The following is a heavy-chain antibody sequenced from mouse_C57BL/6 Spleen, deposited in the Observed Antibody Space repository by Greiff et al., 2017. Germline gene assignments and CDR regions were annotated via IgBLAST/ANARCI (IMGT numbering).Heavy chain of an antibody. CDR1: GYTFTSYG. CDR3: ARVPQLGGVAY. V-gene: IGHV1-81*01. D-gene: IGHD4-1*02. Sequence: QVHVKQSGAELARPGASVKLSCKASGYTFTSYGISWVKQRTGQGLDWIGEIYPSSGNTYYNEKFKGKATLTADKSSSTAFMELRSLTSEDSAVYVCARVPQLGGVAYWGQGTRVTVSA. J-gene: IGHJ3*01. CDR2: IYPSSGNT.